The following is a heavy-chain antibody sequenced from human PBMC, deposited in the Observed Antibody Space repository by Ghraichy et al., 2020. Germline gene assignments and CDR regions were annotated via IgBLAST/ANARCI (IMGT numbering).Heavy chain of an antibody. V-gene: IGHV3-7*04. CDR3: ARVYYDFWSGQMYYYMDV. Sequence: GGSLRLSCVASGFTFSSYWMSWVRQAPGKGLEWVANIKEDGSEKYYVESVKGRFTISRDNAKNSLYLEMNSLRAEDTAVYYCARVYYDFWSGQMYYYMDVWGKGTTVTVSS. J-gene: IGHJ6*03. CDR2: IKEDGSEK. D-gene: IGHD3-3*01. CDR1: GFTFSSYW.